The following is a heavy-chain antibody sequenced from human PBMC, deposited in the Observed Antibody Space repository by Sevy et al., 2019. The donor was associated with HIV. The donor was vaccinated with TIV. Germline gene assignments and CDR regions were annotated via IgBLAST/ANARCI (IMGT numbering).Heavy chain of an antibody. CDR3: AREAPRRGDF. D-gene: IGHD1-26*01. CDR1: GFTFNNYD. J-gene: IGHJ4*02. CDR2: ITSDGTK. Sequence: GGSLRLSCAASGFTFNNYDMSWVRQAPGKGLEWVSAITSDGTKHYGDSVKGRFTICRDNSKDTLYLQMNSLKAEDAAVYYCAREAPRRGDFWGLGTLVTVSS. V-gene: IGHV3-23*01.